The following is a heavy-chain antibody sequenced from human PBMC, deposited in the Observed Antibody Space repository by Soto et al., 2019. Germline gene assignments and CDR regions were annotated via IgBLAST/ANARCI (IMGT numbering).Heavy chain of an antibody. D-gene: IGHD6-6*01. J-gene: IGHJ5*02. V-gene: IGHV4-4*02. CDR3: ARGYSSSPNWFGP. CDR1: GGSISSSNW. CDR2: IYHSGST. Sequence: SETLSLTCAVSGGSISSSNWWSWVRQPPGKGLEWIGEIYHSGSTNYNPSLKSRVTISVDKSKNQFSLKLSSVTAADTAVYYCARGYSSSPNWFGPWGQGTLVTVSS.